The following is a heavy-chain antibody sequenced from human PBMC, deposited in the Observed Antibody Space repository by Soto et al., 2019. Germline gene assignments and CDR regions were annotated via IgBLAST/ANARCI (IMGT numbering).Heavy chain of an antibody. V-gene: IGHV1-2*04. CDR2: INPNSGGT. CDR1: GYAFSGYY. CDR3: ARGSSSGKYRRSDAFDT. J-gene: IGHJ3*02. Sequence: ASVKVSCKASGYAFSGYYIHWVRQAPGQGLEWMGWINPNSGGTNYAQKFQGWVTMTRDTSISTAYMELSRLRSDDTAVYYCARGSSSGKYRRSDAFDTSGEGTMVTV. D-gene: IGHD1-26*01.